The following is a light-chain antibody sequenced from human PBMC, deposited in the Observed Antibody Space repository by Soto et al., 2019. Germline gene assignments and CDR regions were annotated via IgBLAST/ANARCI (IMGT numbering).Light chain of an antibody. V-gene: IGKV3-20*01. Sequence: LLMQSPGTLSLSPGERATLSCRSSQSVSITSLAWYQQRPGQAPSLLIHGASSRASDIPDRFSGSGSGTDFTLTINRLEPEDFAVYYCQHYGTSTLTFGGGTRVEIK. J-gene: IGKJ4*01. CDR2: GAS. CDR3: QHYGTSTLT. CDR1: QSVSITS.